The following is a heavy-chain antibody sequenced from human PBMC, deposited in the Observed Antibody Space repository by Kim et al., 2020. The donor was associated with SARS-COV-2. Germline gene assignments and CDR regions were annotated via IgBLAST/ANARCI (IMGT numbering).Heavy chain of an antibody. V-gene: IGHV3-15*01. CDR2: INTKTGGGTT. CDR1: GFTFSNAW. J-gene: IGHJ4*02. D-gene: IGHD5-12*01. CDR3: TTFEVTTTYYFDY. Sequence: GGSLRLSCAASGFTFSNAWVSWVRQAPGKGLEWVGLINTKTGGGTTDYAAPVKGRFNISRDDSKNTVYLQMNSLKTEDTAVYYCTTFEVTTTYYFDYWGQGTLVTVSS.